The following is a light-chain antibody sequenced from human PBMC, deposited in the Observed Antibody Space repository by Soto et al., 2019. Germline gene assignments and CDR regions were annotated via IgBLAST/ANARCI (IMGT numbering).Light chain of an antibody. CDR2: DAS. CDR1: QSVSTY. V-gene: IGKV3-11*01. CDR3: QQRSDWPT. J-gene: IGKJ4*01. Sequence: IVLTQSPATLSLSPGERATLSCRASQSVSTYLAWYQQKGGQAPRLLIYDASSRATGIPARFSGSGSGTDFTLTISTLEPEDFAVYYCQQRSDWPTFGGGTTVEIK.